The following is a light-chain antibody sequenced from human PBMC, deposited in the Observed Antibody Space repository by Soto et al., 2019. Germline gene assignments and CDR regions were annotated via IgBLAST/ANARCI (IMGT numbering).Light chain of an antibody. Sequence: EIVLTQSPATLSLSPGERATLSCRASQSVSSYLAWYQQKPGQAPRLLIYDASNRATGIPARFSGGGSGTDFALTSSSLEREDSAVCYCQQRSNWPWTFGQGTKVEIK. V-gene: IGKV3-11*01. CDR2: DAS. CDR3: QQRSNWPWT. J-gene: IGKJ1*01. CDR1: QSVSSY.